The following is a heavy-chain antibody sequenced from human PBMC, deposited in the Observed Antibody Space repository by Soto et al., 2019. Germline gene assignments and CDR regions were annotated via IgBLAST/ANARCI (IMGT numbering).Heavy chain of an antibody. CDR1: GGSISSSNW. CDR2: IYHSGST. V-gene: IGHV4-4*02. Sequence: QVQLQESGPGLVKPSGTLSLTCAVSGGSISSSNWWSWVRQPPGKGLEWIGEIYHSGSTNYNPSLKSRVTISVDKSKNQFSLKLSSVTAADTAVYYCARGYYDIVTDPPYYYYGMDVWGQGTTVTVSS. J-gene: IGHJ6*02. CDR3: ARGYYDIVTDPPYYYYGMDV. D-gene: IGHD3-9*01.